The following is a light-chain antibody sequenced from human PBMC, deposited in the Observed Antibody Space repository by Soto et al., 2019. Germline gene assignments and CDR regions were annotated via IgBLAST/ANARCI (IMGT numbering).Light chain of an antibody. Sequence: DLQMTQSPSSLSASVGDKVTIAFRASQNITNFLNWYQHNPGKAPKLLIYKASTLKSGVPSRFSGSGSGTEFTLTISSLQPDDFATYYCQHYNSYSEAFGQGTKVDNK. CDR2: KAS. V-gene: IGKV1-5*03. CDR3: QHYNSYSEA. CDR1: QNITNF. J-gene: IGKJ1*01.